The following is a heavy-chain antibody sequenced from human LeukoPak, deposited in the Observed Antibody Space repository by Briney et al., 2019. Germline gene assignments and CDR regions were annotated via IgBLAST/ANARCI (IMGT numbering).Heavy chain of an antibody. D-gene: IGHD1-26*01. V-gene: IGHV1-69*01. Sequence: ASVKVSCKASGGTFSSYAISWVRQAPGQGLEWMGGIIPIFGTANYAQKFQGRVTITADESTSTAYTELSSLRSEDTAVYYCAREPRDSIVGASDAFDIWGQGTMVTVSS. CDR3: AREPRDSIVGASDAFDI. J-gene: IGHJ3*02. CDR2: IIPIFGTA. CDR1: GGTFSSYA.